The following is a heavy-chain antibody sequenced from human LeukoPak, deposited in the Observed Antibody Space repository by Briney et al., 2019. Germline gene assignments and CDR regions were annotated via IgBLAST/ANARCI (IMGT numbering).Heavy chain of an antibody. Sequence: GGSLRLSCAASGFTFRNYWMSWVRQAPGTGLEWVANIKQDGSDRNYVTSVRGRFTISRDNAESSLYLQMNSLRVEDTAVYYCAKFLGVSVWYGISGPWGQGTLVTVSS. CDR2: IKQDGSDR. CDR3: AKFLGVSVWYGISGP. V-gene: IGHV3-7*03. D-gene: IGHD3-10*01. J-gene: IGHJ5*02. CDR1: GFTFRNYW.